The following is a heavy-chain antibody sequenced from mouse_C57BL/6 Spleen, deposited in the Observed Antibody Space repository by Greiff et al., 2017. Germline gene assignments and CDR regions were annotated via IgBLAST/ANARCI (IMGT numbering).Heavy chain of an antibody. Sequence: VQLQQPGAELVKPGASVKVSCKASGYTFTSYWMHWVKQRPGQGLEWIGRIHPSDSDTNYNQKFKGKATLTVDKSSSTAYMQLSSLTSEDSAVYYCARAFTTVVADYAMGYWGQGTSVTVSS. CDR1: GYTFTSYW. D-gene: IGHD1-1*01. V-gene: IGHV1-74*01. CDR3: ARAFTTVVADYAMGY. CDR2: IHPSDSDT. J-gene: IGHJ4*01.